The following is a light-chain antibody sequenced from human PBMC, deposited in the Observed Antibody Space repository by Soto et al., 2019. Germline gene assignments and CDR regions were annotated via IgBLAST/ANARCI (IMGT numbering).Light chain of an antibody. Sequence: QSALTQPASVSGSPGQSITLSCTGTSSNIGGDDYVSWYQQLPGKAPKLIIYDINNRPSGVSNRFSGSKSGNTASLAITGLQAEDEADYYCQSYASGRCRVVFGGGTKLTVL. CDR1: SSNIGGDDY. CDR2: DIN. CDR3: QSYASGRCRVV. J-gene: IGLJ2*01. V-gene: IGLV2-14*01.